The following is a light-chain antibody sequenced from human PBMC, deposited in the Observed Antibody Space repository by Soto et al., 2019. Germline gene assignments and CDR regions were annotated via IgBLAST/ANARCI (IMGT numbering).Light chain of an antibody. CDR1: SSDVGGYNY. CDR2: EVS. J-gene: IGLJ1*01. CDR3: SSYTSSSTLVV. V-gene: IGLV2-14*01. Sequence: QSALTQPASVSGSPGQSITISCTGTSSDVGGYNYVSWYQQHAGKAPKVMIYEVSNRPSGVSNRFSGSKSGNTASLTISGLQAEDEADYYCSSYTSSSTLVVFGTGTKVTVL.